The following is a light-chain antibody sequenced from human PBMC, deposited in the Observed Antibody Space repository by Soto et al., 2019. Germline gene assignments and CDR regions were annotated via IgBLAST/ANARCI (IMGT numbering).Light chain of an antibody. CDR1: SSDVGGYNY. J-gene: IGLJ1*01. CDR2: EVS. CDR3: SSYAGSNNPYV. Sequence: QSVLTQPPSASGSPGQSVTISCTGTSSDVGGYNYVSWHQQHPGKAPKLMIYEVSKRPSGVPDRFPGSKSGNTASLTVSGLQAEDEADYYCSSYAGSNNPYVFGTGTRSPS. V-gene: IGLV2-8*01.